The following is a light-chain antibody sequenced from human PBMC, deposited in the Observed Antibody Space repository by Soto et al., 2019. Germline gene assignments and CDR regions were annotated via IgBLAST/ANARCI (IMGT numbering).Light chain of an antibody. V-gene: IGKV1-39*01. CDR3: QQRYSTPVT. CDR2: AAS. Sequence: DIQMTQSPSSLSASVGDRVTITCQASQSSSSYLNWYQQKPGKAPKLLIYAASSLQSGVPSRFSGSGSGTDFTLTISSLQPEDFATYYCQQRYSTPVTFGQGTKLEIK. CDR1: QSSSSY. J-gene: IGKJ2*01.